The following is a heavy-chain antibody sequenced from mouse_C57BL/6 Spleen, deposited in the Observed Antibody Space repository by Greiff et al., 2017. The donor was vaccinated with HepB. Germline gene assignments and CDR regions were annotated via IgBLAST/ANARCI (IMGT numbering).Heavy chain of an antibody. Sequence: DVQLQESGPELVKPGASVKMSCKASGYTFTDYNMHWVKQSHGKSLEWIGYINPNNGGTSYNQKFKGKATLTVNKSSSTAYMELRSLTSEDSAVEYCAREGYCGSSWRAMDDWGQGTSVTVSS. V-gene: IGHV1-22*01. D-gene: IGHD1-1*01. CDR3: AREGYCGSSWRAMDD. CDR2: INPNNGGT. J-gene: IGHJ4*01. CDR1: GYTFTDYN.